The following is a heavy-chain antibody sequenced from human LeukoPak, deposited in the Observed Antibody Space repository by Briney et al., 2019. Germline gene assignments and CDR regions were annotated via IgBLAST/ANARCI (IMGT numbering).Heavy chain of an antibody. CDR1: GFTFSSYA. CDR3: AKDSLTYYYDSSGYYIPYFDY. J-gene: IGHJ4*02. D-gene: IGHD3-22*01. CDR2: ISGSGGST. V-gene: IGHV3-23*01. Sequence: SGGSLRLSCAASGFTFSSYAMSWVRQAPGKGLEWVSAISGSGGSTYYADSVKGRFTISRDNSKNTLYLQMNSLRAEDTAVYYCAKDSLTYYYDSSGYYIPYFDYWGQGTLVTVSS.